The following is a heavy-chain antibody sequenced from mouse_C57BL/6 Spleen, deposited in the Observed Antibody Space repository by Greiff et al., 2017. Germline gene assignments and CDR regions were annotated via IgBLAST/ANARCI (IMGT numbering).Heavy chain of an antibody. CDR3: ARNYGTSYGGDY. D-gene: IGHD1-1*01. CDR2: IDPSDSYT. V-gene: IGHV1-69*01. CDR1: GYTFTSYW. J-gene: IGHJ2*01. Sequence: QVQLQQSGAELVMPGASVKLSCKASGYTFTSYWMHWVKQRPGQGLEWIGEIDPSDSYTNYNQKFKGKSTLTVDKSSSTAYMQLSSLTSEDSAVYYCARNYGTSYGGDYWGQGTTLTVSS.